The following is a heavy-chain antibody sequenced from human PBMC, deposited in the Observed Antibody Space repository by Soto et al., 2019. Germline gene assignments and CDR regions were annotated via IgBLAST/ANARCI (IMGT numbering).Heavy chain of an antibody. V-gene: IGHV1-2*04. CDR1: GYTFTGYY. J-gene: IGHJ3*02. CDR2: INPNSGGT. CDR3: ASRLGGRIAAAHDAFDI. Sequence: GASVKVSCKASGYTFTGYYMHWVRQAPGQGLEWMGWINPNSGGTNYAQKFQGWVTMTRDTSISTAYMELSRLRSDDTAVYYCASRLGGRIAAAHDAFDIWGQGTMVTVSS. D-gene: IGHD6-13*01.